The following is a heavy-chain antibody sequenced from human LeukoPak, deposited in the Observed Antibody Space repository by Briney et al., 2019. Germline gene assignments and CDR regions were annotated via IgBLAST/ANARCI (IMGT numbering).Heavy chain of an antibody. V-gene: IGHV3-23*01. Sequence: GGSLRLSCAASGFTFSSYAMIWVRQAPGKGLEWVSAISGSAGSTYYADSGKGRFTISTDNSKNTLYLQRNSLIAEDTSVSYCAKKAEHIVVVPAKEYYYYYMDVWGKGTTVPVSS. D-gene: IGHD2-2*01. CDR1: GFTFSSYA. J-gene: IGHJ6*03. CDR2: ISGSAGST. CDR3: AKKAEHIVVVPAKEYYYYYMDV.